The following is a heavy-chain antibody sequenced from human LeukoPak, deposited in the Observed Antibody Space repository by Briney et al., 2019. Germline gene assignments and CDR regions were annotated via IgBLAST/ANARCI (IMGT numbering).Heavy chain of an antibody. CDR2: IYSGGST. V-gene: IGHV3-66*02. Sequence: GGSLRLSCAASGFTVSSNYMTWVRQAPGKGLEWVSLIYSGGSTYYADSVKGRFTISRDNSKNTLYLQMNSLRAEDTAVYYCARGATVTTSAFDIWGQGTMVTV. D-gene: IGHD4-17*01. CDR1: GFTVSSNY. CDR3: ARGATVTTSAFDI. J-gene: IGHJ3*02.